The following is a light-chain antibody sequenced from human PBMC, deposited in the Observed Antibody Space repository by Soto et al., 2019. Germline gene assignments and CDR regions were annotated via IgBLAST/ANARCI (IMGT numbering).Light chain of an antibody. CDR1: QGISNY. CDR3: QKYNSAPRT. V-gene: IGKV1-27*01. Sequence: DIQMTQSPSSLSASVGDRVSITCRASQGISNYLAWYQQKPGKVPKLLIYGASTLQSGVPLRFSGSGSGTDFNLTISSLQPEDVATYYCQKYNSAPRTFGQGTKVEIK. CDR2: GAS. J-gene: IGKJ1*01.